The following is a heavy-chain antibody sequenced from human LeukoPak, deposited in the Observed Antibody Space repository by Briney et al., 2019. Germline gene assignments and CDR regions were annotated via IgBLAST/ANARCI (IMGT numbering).Heavy chain of an antibody. J-gene: IGHJ3*02. CDR1: GFSFSVYW. Sequence: GGSLRLSCAASGFSFSVYWMHWVRQAPEKGPVWVSRIKTDGSITDYADFVKGRFTISRDNAKNTLYLQMNSLRAEDTALYYCAKVYSSSWYASGAFDIWGQGTMVTVSS. CDR2: IKTDGSIT. V-gene: IGHV3-74*01. CDR3: AKVYSSSWYASGAFDI. D-gene: IGHD6-13*01.